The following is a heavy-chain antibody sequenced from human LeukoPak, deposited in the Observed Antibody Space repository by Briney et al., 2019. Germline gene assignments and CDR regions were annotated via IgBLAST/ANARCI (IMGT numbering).Heavy chain of an antibody. J-gene: IGHJ4*02. V-gene: IGHV1-2*02. D-gene: IGHD3-3*01. Sequence: ASVKVSCKASGYPFTSYYMHWLRQAPGQGLEWMGWINFSGGTKYAEKFRGRVTATRDTSMATAYMELTSLTSDDTAVYYCARDLRLFDYWGQGTLVTVSA. CDR3: ARDLRLFDY. CDR2: INFSGGT. CDR1: GYPFTSYY.